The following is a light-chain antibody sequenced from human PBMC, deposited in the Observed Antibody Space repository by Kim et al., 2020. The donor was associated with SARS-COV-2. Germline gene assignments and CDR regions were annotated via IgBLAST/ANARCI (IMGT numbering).Light chain of an antibody. J-gene: IGLJ3*02. V-gene: IGLV1-44*01. CDR2: AND. CDR3: ATWDDSLNARV. CDR1: NSHIGANT. Sequence: QRCTISCSGVNSHIGANTVNCYQHSPGTAPKLLIYANDRRPSGVPDRFSVSQSGTSASLAISGLQSEDEADYYCATWDDSLNARVFGGGTQLTVL.